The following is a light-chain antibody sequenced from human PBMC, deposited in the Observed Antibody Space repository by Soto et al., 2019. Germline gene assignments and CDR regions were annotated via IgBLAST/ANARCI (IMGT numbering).Light chain of an antibody. Sequence: EIVLTQSPGTLSLSPRERATLSCRASQSVSGRYLAWYQQKPGQAPRLLIYGASSRAPGIPDRFSGSGSGTDFTLTISRLEPEDFAVYYCQQYIGSPRTFGQGTKVEIK. CDR3: QQYIGSPRT. CDR2: GAS. J-gene: IGKJ1*01. V-gene: IGKV3-20*01. CDR1: QSVSGRY.